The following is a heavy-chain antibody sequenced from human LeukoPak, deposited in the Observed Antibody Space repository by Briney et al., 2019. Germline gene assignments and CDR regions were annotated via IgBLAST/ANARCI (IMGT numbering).Heavy chain of an antibody. CDR1: GDSISNSGYY. CDR3: ARKKLVARGYFDF. J-gene: IGHJ4*03. D-gene: IGHD6-13*01. Sequence: SSETLSLTCTVSGDSISNSGYYWDWIRQSPGKGLEWIGSINHSGTTYYEPSLKSRVTISVAASKNHFSLKLSSVTAADTTIYYCARKKLVARGYFDFWGRGIPVTVSS. V-gene: IGHV4-39*02. CDR2: INHSGTT.